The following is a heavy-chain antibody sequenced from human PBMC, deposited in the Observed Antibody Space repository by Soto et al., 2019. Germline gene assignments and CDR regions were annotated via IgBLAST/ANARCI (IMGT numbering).Heavy chain of an antibody. CDR1: GFTFDDYA. CDR3: AKDGGSSGYYYAFDY. D-gene: IGHD3-22*01. Sequence: GGSLRLSCAASGFTFDDYAMHWVRQAPGKGLEWVSGISWDSSSTGYADSVKGRFTISRDNAKNSLYLQMSSLRAEDTALYYCAKDGGSSGYYYAFDYWGQGTLVTVSS. V-gene: IGHV3-9*01. J-gene: IGHJ4*02. CDR2: ISWDSSST.